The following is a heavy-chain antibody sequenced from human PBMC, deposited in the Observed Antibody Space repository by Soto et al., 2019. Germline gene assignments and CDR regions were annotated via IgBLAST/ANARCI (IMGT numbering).Heavy chain of an antibody. V-gene: IGHV3-30-3*01. CDR2: ISYDGSNK. CDR3: ASSRVDNSGSYYAFDI. D-gene: IGHD3-10*01. Sequence: QVQLVESGGGVVQPGRSLRLSCATSGFTFSSYAMHWVRQAPGKGLEWVAVISYDGSNKYYADSVKGRFTISRDNSKNTLYLQMNSLRVEDTAVYYCASSRVDNSGSYYAFDIWGQGTMVTVSS. CDR1: GFTFSSYA. J-gene: IGHJ3*02.